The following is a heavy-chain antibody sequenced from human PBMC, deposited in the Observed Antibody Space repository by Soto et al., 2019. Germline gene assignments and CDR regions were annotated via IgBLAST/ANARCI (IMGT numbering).Heavy chain of an antibody. J-gene: IGHJ4*02. CDR3: AREVGATGY. CDR2: ISDSSSTI. V-gene: IGHV3-48*04. CDR1: GFTFNSHT. Sequence: EVQLVESGGGLVQPGGSLRLSCVASGFTFNSHTMNWVRQAPGKGLEWLSYISDSSSTIYYADSVKGRSTISRDNAKNSLSLQMNSLRADDTAVYYCAREVGATGYWGQGTLVTVSS. D-gene: IGHD1-26*01.